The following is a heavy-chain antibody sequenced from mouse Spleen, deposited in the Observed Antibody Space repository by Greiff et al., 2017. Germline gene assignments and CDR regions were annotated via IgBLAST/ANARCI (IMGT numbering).Heavy chain of an antibody. D-gene: IGHD2-4*01. CDR3: TRRGSTMITTNAMDY. CDR2: IDPETGGT. J-gene: IGHJ4*01. V-gene: IGHV1-15*01. Sequence: QVQLQQSGAELVRPGASVTLSCKASGYTFTDYEMHWVKQTPVHGLEWIGAIDPETGGTASNQKFKGKAILTADKSSSTAYMELRSLTSEDSAVYYCTRRGSTMITTNAMDYWGQGTSVTVSS. CDR1: GYTFTDYE.